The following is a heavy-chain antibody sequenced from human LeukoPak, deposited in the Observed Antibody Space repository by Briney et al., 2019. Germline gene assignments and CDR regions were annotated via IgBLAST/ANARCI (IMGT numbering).Heavy chain of an antibody. V-gene: IGHV3-53*05. Sequence: GGSLRLSCAASGFTVSSNYMSWVRQAPGKGLEWVSVIYSGGSTYYADSVKGRFTISRDNSKNTLYLQMNSLRAEDTAVYYCAKEIGYTSGWNYYLDYWGQGTLVTVSS. CDR2: IYSGGST. CDR3: AKEIGYTSGWNYYLDY. J-gene: IGHJ4*02. D-gene: IGHD6-19*01. CDR1: GFTVSSNY.